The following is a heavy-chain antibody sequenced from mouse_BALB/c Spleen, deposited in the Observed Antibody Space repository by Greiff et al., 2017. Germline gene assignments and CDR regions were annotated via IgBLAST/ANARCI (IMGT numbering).Heavy chain of an antibody. J-gene: IGHJ4*01. CDR2: IYPGNVNT. V-gene: IGHV1S56*01. D-gene: IGHD2-3*01. Sequence: QVQLKQSGPELVKPGASVRISCKASGYTFTSYYIHWVKQRPGQGLEWIGWIYPGNVNTKYNEKFKGKATLTADKSSSTAYMQLSSLTSEDSAVYFCARDGPFMDYWGQGTSVTVSS. CDR1: GYTFTSYY. CDR3: ARDGPFMDY.